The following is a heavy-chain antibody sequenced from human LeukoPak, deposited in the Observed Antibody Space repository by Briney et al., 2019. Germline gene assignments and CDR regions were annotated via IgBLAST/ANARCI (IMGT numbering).Heavy chain of an antibody. CDR2: IDSTGST. V-gene: IGHV3-66*01. CDR3: ARRERLGYSYGRGTLDI. J-gene: IGHJ3*02. CDR1: GILVSSNY. D-gene: IGHD5-18*01. Sequence: GGSLRLSCVASGILVSSNYMSWVRQAPGKGLEWVSFIDSTGSTYYADSVKGRFTISRDNSRNALYLQMNSLRVEDTAVYYCARRERLGYSYGRGTLDIWGQGTMVAVSS.